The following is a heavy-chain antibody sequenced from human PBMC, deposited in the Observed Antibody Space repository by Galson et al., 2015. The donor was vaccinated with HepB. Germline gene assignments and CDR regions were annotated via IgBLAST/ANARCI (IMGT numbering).Heavy chain of an antibody. D-gene: IGHD3-10*01. CDR3: ARQYYYGSGPFDY. Sequence: SLRLSCAASGFTFSSYSMNWVRQAPGKGLEWVSYISSSSSTIYYADSVKGRFTIPRDNAKNSLYLQMNSLRAEDTAVYYCARQYYYGSGPFDYWGQGTLVTVSS. J-gene: IGHJ4*02. V-gene: IGHV3-48*01. CDR1: GFTFSSYS. CDR2: ISSSSSTI.